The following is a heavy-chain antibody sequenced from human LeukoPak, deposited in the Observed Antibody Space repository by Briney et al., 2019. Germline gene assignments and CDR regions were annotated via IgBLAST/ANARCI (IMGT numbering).Heavy chain of an antibody. D-gene: IGHD3-3*01. Sequence: SETLSLTCTVSGGSISSYYWSWIRQPPGKGLEWIGYTSYSGSTNYNPSLKSRVTISVDTSKNHFSLKLSSVTAADTAVYYCARGYDPLSDWGQGTLVTVSS. J-gene: IGHJ4*02. CDR2: TSYSGST. V-gene: IGHV4-59*01. CDR1: GGSISSYY. CDR3: ARGYDPLSD.